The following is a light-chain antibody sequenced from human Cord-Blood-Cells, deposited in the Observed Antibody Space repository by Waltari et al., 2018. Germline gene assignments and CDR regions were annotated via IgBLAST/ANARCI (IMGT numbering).Light chain of an antibody. CDR1: QSVSRSY. CDR3: QQYGSSPWT. V-gene: IGKV3-20*01. Sequence: DIVLTQSPVTLSLSPGERATLSCRASQSVSRSYLAWYQQEPGQAPRLLIDGASSRATGSPDRFSGSGSGTDFTLTISRLEPEDFAVYYCQQYGSSPWTFGQGTKVEIK. CDR2: GAS. J-gene: IGKJ1*01.